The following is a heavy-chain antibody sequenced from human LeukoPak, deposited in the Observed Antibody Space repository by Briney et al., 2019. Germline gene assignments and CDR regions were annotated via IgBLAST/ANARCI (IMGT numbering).Heavy chain of an antibody. Sequence: GGSLRLSCAASGFTFSGYAMHWVRQAPGKGLEWVAVIWYDGSNKYYADSVKGRFTISRDNSKNTLYLQMNSLRAEDTAVYYCAREAGYSYRSYFDYWGQGTLVTVSS. J-gene: IGHJ4*02. D-gene: IGHD5-18*01. CDR3: AREAGYSYRSYFDY. V-gene: IGHV3-33*08. CDR1: GFTFSGYA. CDR2: IWYDGSNK.